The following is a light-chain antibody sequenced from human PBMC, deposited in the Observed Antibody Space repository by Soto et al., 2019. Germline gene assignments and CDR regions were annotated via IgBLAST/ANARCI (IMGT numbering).Light chain of an antibody. CDR3: QQYNSYLIT. J-gene: IGKJ5*01. CDR1: QGISTH. V-gene: IGKV1-16*01. CDR2: AAS. Sequence: DIQMTQSPSSLSASVGDRVTITCRASQGISTHLNWHKQKPGKAPKFMSYAASSLQSGVPSRFSGSGSETDFTLTISSLKPDDFETYYCQQYNSYLITFGQGTRLEIK.